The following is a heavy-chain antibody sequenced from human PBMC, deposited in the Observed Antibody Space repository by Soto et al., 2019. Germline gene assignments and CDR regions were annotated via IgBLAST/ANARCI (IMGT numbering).Heavy chain of an antibody. D-gene: IGHD3-10*01. Sequence: ASVKVSCKASGYTFTTYPIHWVRQAPGQSLEWMGWINPANGDTGYSQKFQGRVTITRDTPARTAYMEVSSLRSEDTAVYYCARKDYYGSGIYHLDYWGQGTLVTVSS. CDR2: INPANGDT. J-gene: IGHJ4*02. CDR3: ARKDYYGSGIYHLDY. CDR1: GYTFTTYP. V-gene: IGHV1-3*01.